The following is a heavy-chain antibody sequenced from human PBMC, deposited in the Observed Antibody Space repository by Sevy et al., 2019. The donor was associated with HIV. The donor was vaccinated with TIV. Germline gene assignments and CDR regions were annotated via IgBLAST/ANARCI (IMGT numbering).Heavy chain of an antibody. CDR1: GFSFDSYG. Sequence: GGSLRLSCAVSGFSFDSYGMTWVRQAPGKGLEWVSAISGSGTRTYYADSVKGRFIISRDNSKNTLDLQMNSLRAEDKAIYSWAKGGGGHYDPDEIAYYFYYYNMDVWGKGTTVTVSS. CDR2: ISGSGTRT. V-gene: IGHV3-23*01. D-gene: IGHD3-22*01. J-gene: IGHJ6*03. CDR3: AKGGGGHYDPDEIAYYFYYYNMDV.